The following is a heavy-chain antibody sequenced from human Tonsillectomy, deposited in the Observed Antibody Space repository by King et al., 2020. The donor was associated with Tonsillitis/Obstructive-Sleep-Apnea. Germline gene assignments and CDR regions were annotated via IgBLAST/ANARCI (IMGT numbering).Heavy chain of an antibody. CDR2: IKSKTEGGAT. CDR3: TKSLGRTIRFYYYCMDF. CDR1: GFTFSNAW. J-gene: IGHJ6*02. D-gene: IGHD3-16*02. V-gene: IGHV3-15*07. Sequence: VQLVESGGDLVKPGGSLRLSCAASGFTFSNAWMNWVRQAPGKGLEWVGRIKSKTEGGATQYAAPVKGRFTIARDDSKNTLYLQMNSLKTEDTAVYFCTKSLGRTIRFYYYCMDFWGQGTTVTVSS.